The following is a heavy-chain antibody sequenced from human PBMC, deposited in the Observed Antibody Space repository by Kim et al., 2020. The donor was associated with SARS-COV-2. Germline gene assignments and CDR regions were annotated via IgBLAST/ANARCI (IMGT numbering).Heavy chain of an antibody. J-gene: IGHJ4*02. CDR3: ARVDVDTAMDIFDY. V-gene: IGHV3-21*01. CDR1: GFTFSSYS. Sequence: GGSLRLSCAASGFTFSSYSMNWVRQAPGKGLEWVSSISSSSSYIYYADSVKGRFTISRDNAKNSLYLQMNSLRAEDTAVYYCARVDVDTAMDIFDYWGQGTLVTVSS. CDR2: ISSSSSYI. D-gene: IGHD5-18*01.